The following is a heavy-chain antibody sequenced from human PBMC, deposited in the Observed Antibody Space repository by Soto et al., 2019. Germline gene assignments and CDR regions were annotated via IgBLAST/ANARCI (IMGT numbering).Heavy chain of an antibody. CDR3: VRELGGSWYNWFDP. D-gene: IGHD2-15*01. Sequence: EMQLVQSGGGLIQPGGSLRLSCAVSGFTVSSNAITWVRQAPGQGLEWVSVLHSDVSTYYVDSVKGLFVLSRDNSKNTVYLQMNSLRAEDTAIYYCVRELGGSWYNWFDPWGPGTLVTVSS. J-gene: IGHJ5*02. CDR2: LHSDVST. CDR1: GFTVSSNA. V-gene: IGHV3-53*01.